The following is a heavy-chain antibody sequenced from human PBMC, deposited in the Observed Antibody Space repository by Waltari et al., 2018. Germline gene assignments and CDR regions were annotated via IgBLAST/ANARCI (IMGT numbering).Heavy chain of an antibody. V-gene: IGHV1-69*04. CDR3: ARDPTYCGGDCYLLYYYGMDV. CDR1: GGTFSSYA. J-gene: IGHJ6*02. Sequence: QVQLVQSGAEVKKPGSSVKVPCKASGGTFSSYAISRGRQAPGQGLEWMGRIIPILGIANYAQKFQGRVTITADKSTSTAYMELSSLRSEDTAVYYCARDPTYCGGDCYLLYYYGMDVWGQGTTVTVSS. CDR2: IIPILGIA. D-gene: IGHD2-21*02.